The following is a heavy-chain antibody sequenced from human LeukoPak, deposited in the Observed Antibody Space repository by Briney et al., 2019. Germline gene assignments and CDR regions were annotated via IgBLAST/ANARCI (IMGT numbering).Heavy chain of an antibody. CDR1: GYTFTSYG. J-gene: IGHJ4*02. CDR3: ARDGVGSGYSLPFDY. V-gene: IGHV1-18*01. D-gene: IGHD3-22*01. CDR2: ISAYNGNT. Sequence: ASVKVSCKASGYTFTSYGISWVRQAPGQGLEWMGWISAYNGNTNYAQKLQGRVTMTTDTSTSTAYMELGSLRSDDTAVYYCARDGVGSGYSLPFDYWGQGTLVTVSS.